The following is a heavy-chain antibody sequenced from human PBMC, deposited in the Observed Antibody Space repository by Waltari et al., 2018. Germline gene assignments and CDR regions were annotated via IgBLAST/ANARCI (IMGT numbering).Heavy chain of an antibody. D-gene: IGHD3-10*01. CDR1: GFRFSNYW. J-gene: IGHJ6*02. CDR3: ARLAPRTYRSPVPGRHYYYGMDV. CDR2: ISNDETTL. V-gene: IGHV3-74*03. Sequence: EEQLLESGGGLVQPGDSLRLSCAASGFRFSNYWMNWVRQAPGKGLVWLERISNDETTLTYADSVKGRFTISRDNAKNTVYLQMKRLRADDTAVYYCARLAPRTYRSPVPGRHYYYGMDVWGQGTTVTVSS.